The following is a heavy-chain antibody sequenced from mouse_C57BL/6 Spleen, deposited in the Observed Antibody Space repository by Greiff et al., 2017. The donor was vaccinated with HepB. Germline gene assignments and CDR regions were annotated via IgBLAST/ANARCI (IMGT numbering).Heavy chain of an antibody. CDR3: TGSYYSNCPFAY. J-gene: IGHJ3*01. CDR1: GFTFSNYW. V-gene: IGHV6-3*01. D-gene: IGHD2-5*01. CDR2: IRLKSDNYAT. Sequence: DVKLVESGGGLVQPGGSMKLSCVASGFTFSNYWMNWVRQSPEKGLEWVAQIRLKSDNYATHYAESVKGRFTISRDDSKSSVYLQMNNLRAEDTGIYYCTGSYYSNCPFAYWGQGTLVTVSA.